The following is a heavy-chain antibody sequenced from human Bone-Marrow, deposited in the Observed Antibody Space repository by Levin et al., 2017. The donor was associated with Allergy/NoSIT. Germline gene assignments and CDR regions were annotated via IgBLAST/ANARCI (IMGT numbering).Heavy chain of an antibody. J-gene: IGHJ4*02. V-gene: IGHV1-18*01. CDR2: ISGYNGKT. Sequence: GESLKISCKTSGYTFNKYGINWVRQTPGQGLEWMGWISGYNGKTNYTRKFQDRVTMTTDTSANTAYMELRSLTSADTAIYYCARDFATYCGGDCSLDNWGQGTLVTVSS. CDR1: GYTFNKYG. D-gene: IGHD2-21*02. CDR3: ARDFATYCGGDCSLDN.